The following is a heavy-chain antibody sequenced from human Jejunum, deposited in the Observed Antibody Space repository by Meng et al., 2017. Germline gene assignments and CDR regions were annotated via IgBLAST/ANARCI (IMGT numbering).Heavy chain of an antibody. Sequence: SETLSLTCTVSGGSISSSPHYWGWIRQPPGKGLEWIGSIYNSGTTYYKPSLKSRVTISVDMSKNQFSLKVRSATAADTAVYYCASAGGYSYGYDASSPVDNWGQGTLVTVSS. CDR1: GGSISSSPHY. CDR2: IYNSGTT. CDR3: ASAGGYSYGYDASSPVDN. J-gene: IGHJ4*02. V-gene: IGHV4-39*07. D-gene: IGHD5-18*01.